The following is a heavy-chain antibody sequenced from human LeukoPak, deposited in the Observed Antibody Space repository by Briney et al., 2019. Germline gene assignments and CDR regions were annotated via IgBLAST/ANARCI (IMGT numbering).Heavy chain of an antibody. CDR2: ISSRGCST. Sequence: GGSLRLSCSASGFTFSGHSMYWVRQPPGKGLEYVSAISSRGCSTFYADSVKGRFTISRDNSENTLYLQMSSLTADDPAVYYCVKVPIVPYCFDYWGEGTLVTVSS. D-gene: IGHD1-26*01. CDR3: VKVPIVPYCFDY. V-gene: IGHV3-64D*09. J-gene: IGHJ4*02. CDR1: GFTFSGHS.